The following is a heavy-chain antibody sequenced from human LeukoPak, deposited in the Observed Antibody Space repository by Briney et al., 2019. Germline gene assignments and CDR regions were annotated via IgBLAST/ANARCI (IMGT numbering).Heavy chain of an antibody. CDR1: GGSISSYY. Sequence: SETLSLTCTVSGGSISSYYWNWIGQSPGKGLEWIGYIYYSGSTNYNPSLKSRVTISIDTSKNQFSLKLRSVTAADTAVYYCARDGTLGGVPSGDFDYWGQGTLVTVSS. J-gene: IGHJ4*02. CDR2: IYYSGST. D-gene: IGHD3-16*01. V-gene: IGHV4-59*01. CDR3: ARDGTLGGVPSGDFDY.